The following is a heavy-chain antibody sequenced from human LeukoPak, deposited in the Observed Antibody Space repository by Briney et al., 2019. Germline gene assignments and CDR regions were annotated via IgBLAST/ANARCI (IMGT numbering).Heavy chain of an antibody. CDR3: AKEGNTAMVAGAFDI. D-gene: IGHD5-18*01. Sequence: GGSLRLSCAASGFTFSSYAMHWVRQAPGKGLEWVAVISYDGSNKYYADSVKGRFTISRDNSKNTLYLQMNSLRAEDTAVYYCAKEGNTAMVAGAFDIWGQGTMVTVSS. CDR2: ISYDGSNK. V-gene: IGHV3-30-3*01. CDR1: GFTFSSYA. J-gene: IGHJ3*02.